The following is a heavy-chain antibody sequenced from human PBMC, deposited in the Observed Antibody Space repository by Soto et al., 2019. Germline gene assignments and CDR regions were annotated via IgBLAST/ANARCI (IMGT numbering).Heavy chain of an antibody. CDR2: IYYSGST. CDR3: ARDGAMDPYYYYGMDV. Sequence: QVQLQESGPGLVKPSETLSLTCTVSGGSISSYYWSWIRQPPGKGLEWIGYIYYSGSTNYNPSLQSRVTISVDTSKNQFSLKLSSVTAADTAVYYCARDGAMDPYYYYGMDVWGQGTTVTVSS. J-gene: IGHJ6*02. D-gene: IGHD5-18*01. V-gene: IGHV4-59*01. CDR1: GGSISSYY.